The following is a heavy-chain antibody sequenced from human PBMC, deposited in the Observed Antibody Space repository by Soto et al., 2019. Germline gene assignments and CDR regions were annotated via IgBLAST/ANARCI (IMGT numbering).Heavy chain of an antibody. J-gene: IGHJ2*01. CDR2: IIPIFGTA. CDR3: ARGTDYCSSTSCYRGRDWYFDL. CDR1: GGTFSSYA. D-gene: IGHD2-2*02. V-gene: IGHV1-69*01. Sequence: QVQLVQSGAEVKKPGSSVKVSCKASGGTFSSYAISWVRQAPGQGLEWMGGIIPIFGTANYAQKFQARVTITADESTSTAYMELSRLRSEDTAVYYCARGTDYCSSTSCYRGRDWYFDLWGRGTLVTVSS.